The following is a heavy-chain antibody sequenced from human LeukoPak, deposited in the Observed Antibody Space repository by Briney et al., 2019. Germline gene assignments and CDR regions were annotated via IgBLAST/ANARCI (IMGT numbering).Heavy chain of an antibody. J-gene: IGHJ4*02. Sequence: SETLSLTCTVSGGSISSSSYYWGWIRQPPGKGLEWIGSIYYSGSTYYNPSLKSRVTISVDTSKNQFSLKLNSVTAADTAVYYCARAACSSASCFYFFDQWGQGTLVTVSS. D-gene: IGHD2-2*01. CDR1: GGSISSSSYY. V-gene: IGHV4-39*07. CDR3: ARAACSSASCFYFFDQ. CDR2: IYYSGST.